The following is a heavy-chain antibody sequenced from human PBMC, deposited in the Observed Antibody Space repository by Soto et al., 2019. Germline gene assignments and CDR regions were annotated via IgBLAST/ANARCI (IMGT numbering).Heavy chain of an antibody. V-gene: IGHV3-9*01. CDR2: ISWNSGSI. CDR1: GFTFDDYA. D-gene: IGHD6-6*01. Sequence: GGSLRLSCAASGFTFDDYAMHWVRQAPGKGLEWVSGISWNSGSIGYADSVKGRFTISRDNAKNSLYLQMNSLRAEDTALYYCAKDPPNDIAARLRSPDFDYWGQGTLVTVSS. J-gene: IGHJ4*02. CDR3: AKDPPNDIAARLRSPDFDY.